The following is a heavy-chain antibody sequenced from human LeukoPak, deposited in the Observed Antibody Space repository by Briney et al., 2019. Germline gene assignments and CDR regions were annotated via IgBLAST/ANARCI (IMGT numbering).Heavy chain of an antibody. CDR1: GGSFSGYY. CDR2: INHSGST. CDR3: ARVIYGVSSSYYFDY. J-gene: IGHJ4*02. V-gene: IGHV4-34*01. Sequence: SETLSLTCAVYGGSFSGYYWSWIRQPPGKGLERIGKINHSGSTNYNPSLKSRVTISVDTSKNQFSLKLSSVTAADTAVYYCARVIYGVSSSYYFDYWGQGTLVTVSS. D-gene: IGHD4-17*01.